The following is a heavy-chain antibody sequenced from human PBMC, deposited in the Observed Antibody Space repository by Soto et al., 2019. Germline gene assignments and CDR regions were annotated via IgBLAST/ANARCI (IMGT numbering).Heavy chain of an antibody. J-gene: IGHJ6*02. CDR1: GFTFTNYA. CDR2: ISGSGSST. V-gene: IGHV3-23*01. CDR3: AKGGETRHYYYAMDV. Sequence: EVQLLESEGGLVQPGKSLRLSCAASGFTFTNYAMSWVRQAPGKGLEWVSAISGSGSSTYYADSVKGRFTIPRDNLKNMVYLKMNNLRPDDTAKYYCAKGGETRHYYYAMDVWGQGTTVTVSS. D-gene: IGHD3-10*01.